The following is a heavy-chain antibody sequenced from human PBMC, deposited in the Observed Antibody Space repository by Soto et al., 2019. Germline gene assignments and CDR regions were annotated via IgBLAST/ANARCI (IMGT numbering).Heavy chain of an antibody. J-gene: IGHJ5*02. V-gene: IGHV1-18*01. Sequence: ASVKVSCKASGYTFTSYGISWVRQAPGQGLEWMGWISAYNGNTNYAQKLQGRVTMTTDTSTSTAYMELRSLRSDDTAVYYCAREGRDSSSSGWFDPWGQGTLVTVSS. CDR3: AREGRDSSSSGWFDP. D-gene: IGHD6-6*01. CDR2: ISAYNGNT. CDR1: GYTFTSYG.